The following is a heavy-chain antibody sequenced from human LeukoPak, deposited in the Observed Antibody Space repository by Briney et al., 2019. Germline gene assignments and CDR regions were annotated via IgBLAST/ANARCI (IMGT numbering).Heavy chain of an antibody. V-gene: IGHV3-23*01. CDR3: AILEWLNWFDP. CDR1: GFTFSGHS. CDR2: IYISGDST. J-gene: IGHJ5*02. Sequence: GRSLSLSCVASGFTFSGHSMSWVRQAPGQGLEWVSSIYISGDSTFFADSVKGRFTISRDNAKNSLYLQMNSLRAEDTAVYYCAILEWLNWFDPWGQGTLVTVSS. D-gene: IGHD3-3*01.